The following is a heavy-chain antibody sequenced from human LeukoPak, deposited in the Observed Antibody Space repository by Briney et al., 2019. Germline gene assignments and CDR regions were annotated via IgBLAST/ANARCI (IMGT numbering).Heavy chain of an antibody. V-gene: IGHV1-24*01. J-gene: IGHJ3*02. CDR1: GYTLTELS. D-gene: IGHD6-19*01. Sequence: ASVKVSCKVSGYTLTELSMHWVRQAPGKGLEWMGGFDPEDGETIYAQKFQGKVTMTEDTSTDTVYMELSSLSSEDTAVYYCATTYSSGWYEDAFDIWGQGTMVTVSS. CDR3: ATTYSSGWYEDAFDI. CDR2: FDPEDGET.